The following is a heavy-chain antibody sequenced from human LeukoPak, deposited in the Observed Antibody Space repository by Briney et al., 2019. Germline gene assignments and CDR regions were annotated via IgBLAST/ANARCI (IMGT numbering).Heavy chain of an antibody. CDR1: GFTFSSYW. V-gene: IGHV3-7*01. CDR2: IKQDGSEK. J-gene: IGHJ4*02. Sequence: GGSLRLSRAASGFTFSSYWMTWVRQAPGKGLEWVANIKQDGSEKYYVDSVKGRFTISRDNAKNSLFLQMNSLRAEDTAVYFCARSRSLITMVRGLILGYWGQGTLVTVSS. D-gene: IGHD3-10*01. CDR3: ARSRSLITMVRGLILGY.